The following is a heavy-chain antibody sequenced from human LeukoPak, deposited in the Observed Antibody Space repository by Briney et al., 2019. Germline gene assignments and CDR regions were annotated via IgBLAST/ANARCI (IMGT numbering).Heavy chain of an antibody. Sequence: SGGSLRLSCAASGFTFSSYSMNWVRQAPGKGLEWVSSISSSSSYIYYADSVKGRFTISRDNGKNSLYLQMNSLRAEDTAVYYCVRGTGLRFPALIGSWGQGTLVTVSS. J-gene: IGHJ5*02. CDR2: ISSSSSYI. CDR3: VRGTGLRFPALIGS. D-gene: IGHD3-3*01. V-gene: IGHV3-21*01. CDR1: GFTFSSYS.